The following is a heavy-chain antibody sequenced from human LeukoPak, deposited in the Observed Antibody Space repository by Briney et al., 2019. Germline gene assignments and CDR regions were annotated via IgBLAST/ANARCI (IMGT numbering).Heavy chain of an antibody. D-gene: IGHD6-13*01. CDR3: ARDGPSSSWPRMYYFDY. CDR1: GCPISSYY. J-gene: IGHJ4*02. V-gene: IGHV4-4*07. Sequence: SETLSLTCTVSGCPISSYYWSWIRQPAGKGLEWIGRIYTSGSTNYNHSLKIPVTMSVDTSKIQLSLKLSSVTAADTAVYYCARDGPSSSWPRMYYFDYWGQGTLVTVSS. CDR2: IYTSGST.